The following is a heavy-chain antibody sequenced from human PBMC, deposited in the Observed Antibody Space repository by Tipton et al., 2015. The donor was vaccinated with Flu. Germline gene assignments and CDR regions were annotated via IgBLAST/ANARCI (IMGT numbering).Heavy chain of an antibody. Sequence: SLRLSCAASGFIFSSYAMSWVRQAPGKGLMWISRINGDGNDTSYADSVKGRFTISRDNARSTLYLQMDSLRAEDTAMYYCAYSTADYWGPGILVTVSS. V-gene: IGHV3-74*01. CDR3: AYSTADY. CDR1: GFIFSSYA. CDR2: INGDGNDT. D-gene: IGHD1-1*01. J-gene: IGHJ4*02.